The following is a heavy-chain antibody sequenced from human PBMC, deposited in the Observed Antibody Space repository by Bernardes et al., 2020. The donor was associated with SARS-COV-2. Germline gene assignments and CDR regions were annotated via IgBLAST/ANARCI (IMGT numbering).Heavy chain of an antibody. Sequence: SLRLSCAASGFSFSTHAMHWVRRAPGKGLEWVAVTSYDGDNKYYADSVKGRFTISRDNSMNTLYLEMNSLTPEDTAVYYCASPRVDFDWLLPLDYWGQGTLVTVSS. J-gene: IGHJ4*02. V-gene: IGHV3-30-3*01. CDR1: GFSFSTHA. D-gene: IGHD3-9*01. CDR2: TSYDGDNK. CDR3: ASPRVDFDWLLPLDY.